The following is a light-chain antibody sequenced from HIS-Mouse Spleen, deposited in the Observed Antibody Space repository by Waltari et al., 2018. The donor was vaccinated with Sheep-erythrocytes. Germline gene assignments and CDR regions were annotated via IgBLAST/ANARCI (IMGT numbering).Light chain of an antibody. CDR1: QDISNY. J-gene: IGKJ3*01. V-gene: IGKV1-33*01. CDR2: DAS. Sequence: DIQMTQSPSSLSASVGDRVTITCQASQDISNYLNWYQQKPGKAPKLLIYDASNLETGDPSRVSGSGSGTDFTFTISSLQPEDIATYYCQQYDNLFTFGPGTKVDIK. CDR3: QQYDNLFT.